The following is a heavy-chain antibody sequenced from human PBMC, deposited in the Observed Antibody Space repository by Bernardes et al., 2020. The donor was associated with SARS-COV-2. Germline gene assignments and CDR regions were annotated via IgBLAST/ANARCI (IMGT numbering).Heavy chain of an antibody. Sequence: EPLSLTFAVDVGSFSGYYWSWIRPPPGKGLEWIGEINHRGSTKYNPSLKSRVTISVDTSKNQFSLKLSSVTAADTAVYYCARAMDTIKGVYWGQGTLVTVSS. CDR2: INHRGST. V-gene: IGHV4-34*01. CDR3: ARAMDTIKGVY. CDR1: VGSFSGYY. J-gene: IGHJ4*02. D-gene: IGHD5-12*01.